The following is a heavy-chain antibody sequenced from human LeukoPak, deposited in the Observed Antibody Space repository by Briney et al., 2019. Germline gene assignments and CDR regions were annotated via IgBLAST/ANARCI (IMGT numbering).Heavy chain of an antibody. D-gene: IGHD3-22*01. J-gene: IGHJ3*02. V-gene: IGHV4-59*01. CDR2: IYYSGST. CDR1: GGSISSYY. CDR3: ARFRDSSGYYSNAFDI. Sequence: SETLSLTCTVSGGSISSYYWSWIRQPPGKGLEWIGYIYYSGSTNYNPSLKSRVTISVDTSKNQFSLKLSSVPAADTAVYYCARFRDSSGYYSNAFDIWGQGTMVTVSS.